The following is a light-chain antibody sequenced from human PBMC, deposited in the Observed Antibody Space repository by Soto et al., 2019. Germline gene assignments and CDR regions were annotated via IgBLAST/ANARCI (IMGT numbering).Light chain of an antibody. J-gene: IGKJ3*01. V-gene: IGKV3-15*01. Sequence: EIVMTQSPATLSVSPGERATLSCSASQSVSSNLAWYQQKPGQAPRLLIYGASTRATGIPARFSGSGSGTEFTLTISSLQSEDFAVYYCQQYNNWPPEITFGPETKVDIK. CDR3: QQYNNWPPEIT. CDR2: GAS. CDR1: QSVSSN.